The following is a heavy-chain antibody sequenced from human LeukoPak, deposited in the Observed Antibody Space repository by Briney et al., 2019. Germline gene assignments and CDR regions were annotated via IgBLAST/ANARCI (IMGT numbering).Heavy chain of an antibody. CDR2: ISCSGST. Sequence: PSETLSLTCTVSGGSISSYYWGWIRQPPGKGLEWIGYISCSGSTNYDPSLKSRVTISVDTSKNQFSLKLSSVTAADTAVYYCARARSPFLGYCSSTSCEGPYYFDYWGQGTLFTVSS. V-gene: IGHV4-59*01. CDR1: GGSISSYY. CDR3: ARARSPFLGYCSSTSCEGPYYFDY. D-gene: IGHD2-2*01. J-gene: IGHJ4*02.